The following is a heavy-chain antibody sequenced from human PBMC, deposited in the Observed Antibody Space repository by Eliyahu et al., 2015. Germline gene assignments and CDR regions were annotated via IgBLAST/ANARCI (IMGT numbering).Heavy chain of an antibody. V-gene: IGHV3-30*01. D-gene: IGHD6-19*01. Sequence: QVQLVESGXGVVQPGRSLXLXCXASGXXFXSXAMHWVRQAPGKGLEWVAVISYDGSNKYYADSVKGRFTISRDNSKNTLYLQMNSLRAEDTAVYYCARDRVAVAGEAGWFDPWGQGTLVTVSS. CDR1: GXXFXSXA. CDR3: ARDRVAVAGEAGWFDP. J-gene: IGHJ5*02. CDR2: ISYDGSNK.